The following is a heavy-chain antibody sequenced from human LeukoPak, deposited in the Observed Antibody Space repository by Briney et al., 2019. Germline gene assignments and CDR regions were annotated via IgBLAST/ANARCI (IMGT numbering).Heavy chain of an antibody. D-gene: IGHD3-22*01. CDR1: GFTFSSYV. V-gene: IGHV3-23*01. CDR2: ISGSGDTT. Sequence: GGSLRLSCVASGFTFSSYVMSWVRQAPGEGLEWVSAISGSGDTTTYADSVKGRFAISRDNSKNTLFLQMNSLRAEDTAIYYCAKGVSGYYYFDYWGQGTLVTVSS. J-gene: IGHJ4*02. CDR3: AKGVSGYYYFDY.